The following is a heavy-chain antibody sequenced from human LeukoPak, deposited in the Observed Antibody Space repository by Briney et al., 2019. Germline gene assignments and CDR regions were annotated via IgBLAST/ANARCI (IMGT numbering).Heavy chain of an antibody. J-gene: IGHJ4*02. CDR2: IYCSGST. CDR1: GGSISSYY. CDR3: ARRTSSGWLDY. D-gene: IGHD6-19*01. V-gene: IGHV4-59*08. Sequence: SETLSLTCTVSGGSISSYYWSWIRQPPGKGLEWIGCIYCSGSTTYNPSLKSRVTISLDTSKNQFSLKLSSVTAADTAVYYCARRTSSGWLDYWGQGTLVTVSS.